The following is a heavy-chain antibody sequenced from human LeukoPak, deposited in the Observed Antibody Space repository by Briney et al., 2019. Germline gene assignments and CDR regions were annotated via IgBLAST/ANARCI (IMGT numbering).Heavy chain of an antibody. CDR3: TRVLSDSRGWYHFDY. Sequence: GGSLRLSCAASGLAVSNNYMSWVRQAPEKGLEWVSVIYTGGDTYYADSVRGRFTISRDNSKNILSLQMNSLRADDTAVYYCTRVLSDSRGWYHFDYWGQGTLVTVSS. J-gene: IGHJ4*02. V-gene: IGHV3-53*01. D-gene: IGHD6-19*01. CDR2: IYTGGDT. CDR1: GLAVSNNY.